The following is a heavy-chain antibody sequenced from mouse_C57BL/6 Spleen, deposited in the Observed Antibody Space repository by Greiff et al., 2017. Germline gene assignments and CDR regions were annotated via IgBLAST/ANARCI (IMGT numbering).Heavy chain of an antibody. V-gene: IGHV1-15*01. D-gene: IGHD1-1*01. CDR2: IDPETGGT. Sequence: VQLQESGAELVRPGASVTLSCKASGYTFTDYEMHWVKQTPVHGLEWIGAIDPETGGTAYNQKFKGKAILTADKSSSTAYMELRSLTSEDSAVYYCTRSVVAPAYWGQGTTLTVSS. J-gene: IGHJ2*01. CDR1: GYTFTDYE. CDR3: TRSVVAPAY.